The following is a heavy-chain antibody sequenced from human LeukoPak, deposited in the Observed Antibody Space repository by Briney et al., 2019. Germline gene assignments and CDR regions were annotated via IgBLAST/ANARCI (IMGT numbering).Heavy chain of an antibody. J-gene: IGHJ4*02. CDR3: AKDMTQFWSGPDY. V-gene: IGHV3-30*18. CDR1: GFTFSSYG. D-gene: IGHD3-3*01. CDR2: ISYDGSNK. Sequence: GGFLRLSCTASGFTFSSYGMHWVRQAPGKGLEWVTVISYDGSNKYFADSVKGRFTISRDNSKNTLFLQMNSLRAEDTAVYYCAKDMTQFWSGPDYWGQGTLVTVSS.